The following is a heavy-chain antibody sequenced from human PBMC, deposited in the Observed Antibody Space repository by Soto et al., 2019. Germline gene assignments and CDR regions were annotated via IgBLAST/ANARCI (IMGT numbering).Heavy chain of an antibody. CDR2: INPNSGGT. D-gene: IGHD1-7*01. Sequence: SVKVSCKASGYTFTVYYMHGVLQSPLQRLEGMGWINPNSGGTNNAQKLQGRGTMTRDTSISTAYMELNRLRSDDTAVDYYARENRNYVMGLTFFDPWGQGTLVTVSS. CDR3: ARENRNYVMGLTFFDP. CDR1: GYTFTVYY. V-gene: IGHV1-2*02. J-gene: IGHJ5*02.